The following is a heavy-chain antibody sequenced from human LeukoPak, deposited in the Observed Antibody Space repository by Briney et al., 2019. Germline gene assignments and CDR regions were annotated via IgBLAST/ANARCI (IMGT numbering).Heavy chain of an antibody. D-gene: IGHD6-13*01. CDR1: GYTFTSYD. Sequence: ASVKVSCEASGYTFTSYDINWVRQATGQGLEWMGWMNPNSGNTGYAQKFQGRVTMTRNTSISTAYMELSSLRSEDTAVYYCAREYSSSWYGRGFDPWGQGTLVTVSS. CDR3: AREYSSSWYGRGFDP. J-gene: IGHJ5*02. V-gene: IGHV1-8*01. CDR2: MNPNSGNT.